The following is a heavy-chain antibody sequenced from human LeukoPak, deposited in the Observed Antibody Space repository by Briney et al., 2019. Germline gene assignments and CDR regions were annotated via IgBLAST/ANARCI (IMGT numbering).Heavy chain of an antibody. CDR3: AKGAAAGKVDWFDP. D-gene: IGHD6-13*01. CDR1: GLGFTSYA. Sequence: PGGSMRLFGEASGLGFTSYAMMWVRQAPGKGLQWISTLTGYGGAYYADSGEGRFIISRDISKNTMFLQMYSLRAEDTAVYYCAKGAAAGKVDWFDPWGQGTLVTVSS. V-gene: IGHV3-23*01. CDR2: LTGYGGA. J-gene: IGHJ5*02.